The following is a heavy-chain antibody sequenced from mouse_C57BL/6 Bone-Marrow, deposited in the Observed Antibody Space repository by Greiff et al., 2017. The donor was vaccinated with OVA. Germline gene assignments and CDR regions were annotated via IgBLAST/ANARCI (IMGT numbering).Heavy chain of an antibody. CDR2: IHPNSGST. D-gene: IGHD1-1*01. J-gene: IGHJ2*01. Sequence: QVQLQQPGAELVKPGASVKLSCKASGYTFTSYWMHWVKQRPGQGLEWIGMIHPNSGSTNYNEKFKSKATLTVDKPSSAAYMQLSSLTSEDSAVYYCAREPFTTTVGYWGQGTTLTVSS. CDR1: GYTFTSYW. CDR3: AREPFTTTVGY. V-gene: IGHV1-64*01.